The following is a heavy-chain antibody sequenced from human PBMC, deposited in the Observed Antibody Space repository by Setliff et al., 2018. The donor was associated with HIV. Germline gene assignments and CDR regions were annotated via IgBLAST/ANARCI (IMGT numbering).Heavy chain of an antibody. CDR3: ARRKAGYWVTAWYYFDY. J-gene: IGHJ4*02. V-gene: IGHV5-51*01. D-gene: IGHD2-21*02. CDR2: IYPGDSDT. CDR1: GYSFTSYW. Sequence: PGESLKISCKGSGYSFTSYWIGWVRQMPGKGLEWMGIIYPGDSDTRYSPSFQGQVTISADKSISTAYLQWSSLKASDTAMYYCARRKAGYWVTAWYYFDYWGQGTLVTVSS.